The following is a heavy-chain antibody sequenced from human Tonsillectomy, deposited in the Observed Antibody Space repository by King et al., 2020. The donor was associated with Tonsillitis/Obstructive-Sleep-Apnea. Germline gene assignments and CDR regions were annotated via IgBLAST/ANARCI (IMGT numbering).Heavy chain of an antibody. Sequence: QLQESGPGLVKPSETLSLTCTVSGGSISSSSYYWGWIRQPPGTGLEWIGSIYYSGSTYYNPSLKSRVTISVDTSKNQFSLKLSSVTAADTAVYYCARGGTGTNFDSWGQGALVTVSS. D-gene: IGHD1-7*01. CDR3: ARGGTGTNFDS. CDR1: GGSISSSSYY. V-gene: IGHV4-39*01. CDR2: IYYSGST. J-gene: IGHJ4*02.